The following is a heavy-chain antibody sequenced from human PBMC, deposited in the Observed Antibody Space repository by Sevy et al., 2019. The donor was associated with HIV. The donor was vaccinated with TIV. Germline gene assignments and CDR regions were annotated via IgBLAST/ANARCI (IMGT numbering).Heavy chain of an antibody. CDR2: MSPNSGNT. CDR3: VRILSTSYYNYHALDV. CDR1: GYTFTSYD. J-gene: IGHJ6*02. V-gene: IGHV1-8*01. D-gene: IGHD2-2*01. Sequence: ASVKVSCRASGYTFTSYDIHWVRQPTGQGLEWMGWMSPNSGNTGYAQKFQGRVTMTRDTSKGTAYMELSSLRSDDTAVYYCVRILSTSYYNYHALDVWGQGTTVTVSS.